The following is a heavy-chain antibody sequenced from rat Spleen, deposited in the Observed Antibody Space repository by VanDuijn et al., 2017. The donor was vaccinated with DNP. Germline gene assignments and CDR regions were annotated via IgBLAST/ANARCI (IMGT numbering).Heavy chain of an antibody. CDR1: GFTFSDYA. D-gene: IGHD1-6*01. CDR2: IIYDGSST. Sequence: EVQLVESGGGLVQPGNSLKLSCAASGFTFSDYAMAWVRQSPKKGLEWVATIIYDGSSTYYRDSVKGRFTISRDNAKSTLYLQMDSMRSEDTATYYWATRGGYYGPDGGWFAYWGQGTLVTVSS. J-gene: IGHJ3*01. CDR3: ATRGGYYGPDGGWFAY. V-gene: IGHV5S10*01.